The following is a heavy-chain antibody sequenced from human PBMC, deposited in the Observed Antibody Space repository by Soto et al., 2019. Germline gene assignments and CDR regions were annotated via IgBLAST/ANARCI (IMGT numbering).Heavy chain of an antibody. V-gene: IGHV1-69*02. J-gene: IGHJ6*02. Sequence: QVQLVQSGAEMKRPGSSVKVSCQASGSTFSSYTVSWVRQASGQGLEWMGRIIPVLGVTNYAQKFKGRVTITADKSKTTAYMELSRLRSGDTAVYYCARRRYCGADCYSKYYYGMDVWGQGTTVTVSS. CDR1: GSTFSSYT. CDR2: IIPVLGVT. D-gene: IGHD2-21*02. CDR3: ARRRYCGADCYSKYYYGMDV.